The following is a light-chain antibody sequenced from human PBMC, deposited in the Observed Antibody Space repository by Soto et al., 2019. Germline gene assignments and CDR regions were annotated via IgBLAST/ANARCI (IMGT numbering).Light chain of an antibody. CDR2: EVN. CDR1: SSDVGYHNY. Sequence: QSVLTQPASVSGSPGQSITISCTGNSSDVGYHNYVSWYRQHPGKAPRLMIYEVNNRPSGVSNRFSGSESGNTASLTISGLQAEDEADYYCSSCTSSNTLLYVFGTGTKVTVL. J-gene: IGLJ1*01. CDR3: SSCTSSNTLLYV. V-gene: IGLV2-14*01.